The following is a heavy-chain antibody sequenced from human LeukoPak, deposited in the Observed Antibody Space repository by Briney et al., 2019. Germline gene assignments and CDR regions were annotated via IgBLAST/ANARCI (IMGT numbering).Heavy chain of an antibody. V-gene: IGHV1-69*13. CDR3: ARNQLRLGELFTSTHLYYFDY. CDR2: IIPIFGTA. Sequence: ASVKVSCKASGGTFSSYAISWVRQAPGQGLEWMGGIIPIFGTANYAQKFQGRVTITADESTSTAYMELSSLRSEDTAVYYCARNQLRLGELFTSTHLYYFDYWGQGTLVTVSS. CDR1: GGTFSSYA. D-gene: IGHD3-16*01. J-gene: IGHJ4*02.